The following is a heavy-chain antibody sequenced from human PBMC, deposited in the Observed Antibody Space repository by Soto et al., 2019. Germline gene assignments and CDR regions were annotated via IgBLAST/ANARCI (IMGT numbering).Heavy chain of an antibody. J-gene: IGHJ4*02. Sequence: GGSLRLSCAASGFTFSSYAMSWVRQAPGKGLEWVSAISGSGGSTYYADSVKGRFTISRDNSKNTLYLQMNSLRAEGTAVYYCAKDEGGYDYWYYFDYWGQGTLVTVSS. CDR3: AKDEGGYDYWYYFDY. CDR2: ISGSGGST. CDR1: GFTFSSYA. D-gene: IGHD5-12*01. V-gene: IGHV3-23*01.